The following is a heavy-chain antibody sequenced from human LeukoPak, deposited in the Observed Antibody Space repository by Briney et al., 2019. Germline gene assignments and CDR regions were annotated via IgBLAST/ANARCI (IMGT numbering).Heavy chain of an antibody. CDR2: IIPNFGTA. D-gene: IGHD3-22*01. J-gene: IGHJ4*02. CDR3: VFDSSGHPYFDY. V-gene: IGHV1-69*05. CDR1: GGTFSSYA. Sequence: SVKVSCKASGGTFSSYAISWVRQAAGEGLEWMGRIIPNFGTANYAQKFQGRVTITTDESTSTAYMELSSLRSEDTAVYYCVFDSSGHPYFDYWGQGTLVTVSS.